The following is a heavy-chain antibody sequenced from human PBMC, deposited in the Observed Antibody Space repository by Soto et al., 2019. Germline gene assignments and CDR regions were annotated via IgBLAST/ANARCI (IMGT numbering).Heavy chain of an antibody. Sequence: EVQLLESGGGLVQPGGSLRLSCAASGFTFSSYAMSWVRQAPGKGLEWVSAISGSGGSTYYADSVKGRFTISRDNSKNTLYLQMNSLRDEDTAVYYCARRYYDYIWGSYRPSYFDYWGQGTLVTVSS. CDR2: ISGSGGST. CDR1: GFTFSSYA. D-gene: IGHD3-16*02. CDR3: ARRYYDYIWGSYRPSYFDY. J-gene: IGHJ4*02. V-gene: IGHV3-23*01.